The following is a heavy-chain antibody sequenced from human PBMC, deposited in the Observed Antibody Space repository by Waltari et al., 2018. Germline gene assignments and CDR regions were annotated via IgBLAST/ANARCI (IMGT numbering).Heavy chain of an antibody. CDR1: GFPFRSHG. Sequence: QVQLVESGGGVAQPGTSLRLPCAASGFPFRSHGMHWVRQAPGKGLEWVAGISYDGSDEYYADSVKGRFTISRDNSKNTLYLRMNSLRLEDTAVYYCAKDGAWTTVFYFESWGQGTLVPVSS. D-gene: IGHD4-17*01. CDR3: AKDGAWTTVFYFES. CDR2: ISYDGSDE. V-gene: IGHV3-30*18. J-gene: IGHJ4*02.